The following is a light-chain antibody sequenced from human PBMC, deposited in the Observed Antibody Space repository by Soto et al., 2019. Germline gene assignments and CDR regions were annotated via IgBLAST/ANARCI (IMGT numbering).Light chain of an antibody. J-gene: IGKJ1*01. CDR3: QQDGSSPVT. CDR1: QSVSSSY. V-gene: IGKV3-20*01. Sequence: EIVLTQSPGTLSLSPGERATLSCRASQSVSSSYLAWYQQKPGQAPRLLIYGASSRATGIPDRFSGSGSGTDFTLTISRLEPEDFAVYYCQQDGSSPVTFGQGTRWIS. CDR2: GAS.